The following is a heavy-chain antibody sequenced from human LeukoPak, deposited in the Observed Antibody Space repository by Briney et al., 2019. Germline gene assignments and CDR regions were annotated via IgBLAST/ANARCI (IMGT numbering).Heavy chain of an antibody. D-gene: IGHD4-17*01. Sequence: GASVKVSCKTSGYTFTSHYLHWVRQAPGQGLQWMGMIDPSGGDTDYAQKFQGRVTMTRDTSTSTVYMELSSLKSEDTAVYYCAREEVVYGDSTKHVYFDHRGQGIPITVSS. CDR1: GYTFTSHY. CDR3: AREEVVYGDSTKHVYFDH. CDR2: IDPSGGDT. J-gene: IGHJ4*02. V-gene: IGHV1-46*01.